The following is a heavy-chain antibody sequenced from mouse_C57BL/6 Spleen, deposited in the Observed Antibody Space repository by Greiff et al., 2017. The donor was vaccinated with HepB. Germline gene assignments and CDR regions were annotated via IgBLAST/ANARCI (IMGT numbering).Heavy chain of an antibody. CDR2: ISYDGSN. D-gene: IGHD1-1*01. CDR1: GYSITSGYY. J-gene: IGHJ2*01. V-gene: IGHV3-6*01. Sequence: VQLQQSGPGLVKPSQSLSLTCSVTGYSITSGYYWNWIRQFPGNKLEWMGYISYDGSNNYNPSLKNRISITRDTSKNQFFLKLNSVTTEDTATYYCAREGVYYYGTDFDYWGQGTTLTVSS. CDR3: AREGVYYYGTDFDY.